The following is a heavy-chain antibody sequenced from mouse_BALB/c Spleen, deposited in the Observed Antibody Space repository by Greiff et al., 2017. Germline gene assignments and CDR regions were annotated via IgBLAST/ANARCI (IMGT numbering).Heavy chain of an antibody. CDR3: ARDWDAWFAY. D-gene: IGHD4-1*01. J-gene: IGHJ3*01. CDR2: INPSSGYT. CDR1: GYTFTSYT. V-gene: IGHV1-4*01. Sequence: QVQLQQSGAELARPGASVMMSCKASGYTFTSYTMHWVNQRPGQGLEWIGYINPSSGYTNYNQKFKDKATLTADKSSSTAYMQLSSLTSEDSAVYYCARDWDAWFAYWGQGTLVTVSA.